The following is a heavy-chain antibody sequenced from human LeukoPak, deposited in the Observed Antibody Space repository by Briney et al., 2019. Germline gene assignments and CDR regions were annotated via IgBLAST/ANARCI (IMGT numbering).Heavy chain of an antibody. Sequence: GGSLRLSCAASGFTFSAHYMSWIRQAPGKGLEWVSYTDSNGRALYYADSVKGRFTISRDNAKNSLFLQMDSLRAEDTAAYFCTRDPDTSSKVDFWGQGTLVTVSS. CDR3: TRDPDTSSKVDF. CDR2: TDSNGRAL. V-gene: IGHV3-11*01. D-gene: IGHD5-18*01. CDR1: GFTFSAHY. J-gene: IGHJ4*02.